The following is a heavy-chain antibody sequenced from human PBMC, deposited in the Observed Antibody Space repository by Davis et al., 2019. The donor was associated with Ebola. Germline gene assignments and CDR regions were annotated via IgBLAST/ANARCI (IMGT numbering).Heavy chain of an antibody. D-gene: IGHD4-17*01. V-gene: IGHV4-59*08. CDR3: ARLDYGASFFDY. CDR1: GGSISSYY. J-gene: IGHJ4*02. CDR2: IYYSGST. Sequence: SETLSLTCTVSGGSISSYYWSWIRQPPGKGLEWIGYIYYSGSTNYNPSLKSRVTISVDTSKNQFSLKLSSVTAADTAVYYCARLDYGASFFDYWGQGTLVTVSS.